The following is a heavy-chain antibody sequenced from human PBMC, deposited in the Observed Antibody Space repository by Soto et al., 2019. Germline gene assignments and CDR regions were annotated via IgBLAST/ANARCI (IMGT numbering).Heavy chain of an antibody. CDR3: ARDRIAVAGLDAFDI. CDR1: GYTFTSYY. J-gene: IGHJ3*02. Sequence: QVQLVQSGAEVKKPGASVKVSCKASGYTFTSYYMHWVRQAPGQGLEWMGIINPSGGSTSYAQKFQGRVTMTRDTSTSTVYMELSSLRSEDTAMYYCARDRIAVAGLDAFDIWGQGTMVTVSS. D-gene: IGHD6-19*01. CDR2: INPSGGST. V-gene: IGHV1-46*01.